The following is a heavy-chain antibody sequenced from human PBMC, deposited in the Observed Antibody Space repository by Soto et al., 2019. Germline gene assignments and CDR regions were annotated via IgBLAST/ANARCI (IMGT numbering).Heavy chain of an antibody. D-gene: IGHD2-2*01. V-gene: IGHV3-21*01. Sequence: GGSLRLSCAASGFTFSSYSMNWVRQAPGKGLEWVSSISSSSSYIYYADSVKGRFTISRDNAKNSLYLQMNSLRAEDTAVYYCARPQYGRYYFDYWGQGTLVTVSS. CDR3: ARPQYGRYYFDY. CDR1: GFTFSSYS. CDR2: ISSSSSYI. J-gene: IGHJ4*02.